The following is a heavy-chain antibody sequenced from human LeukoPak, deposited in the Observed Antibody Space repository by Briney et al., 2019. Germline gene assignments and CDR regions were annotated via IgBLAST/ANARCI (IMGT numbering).Heavy chain of an antibody. CDR3: ARSSIIAAAGPYYFDY. Sequence: SVKVSCKASGGTFSSYAITWVRQAPGQGLEWMGGIIPIFGTANYAQKFQGRVTITADKSTSTAYMELSSLRSEDTAVYYCARSSIIAAAGPYYFDYWGQGTLVTVSS. CDR1: GGTFSSYA. D-gene: IGHD6-13*01. V-gene: IGHV1-69*06. CDR2: IIPIFGTA. J-gene: IGHJ4*02.